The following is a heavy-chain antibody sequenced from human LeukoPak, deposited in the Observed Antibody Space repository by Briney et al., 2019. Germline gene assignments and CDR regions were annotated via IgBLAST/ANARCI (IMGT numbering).Heavy chain of an antibody. D-gene: IGHD2-21*02. J-gene: IGHJ3*02. V-gene: IGHV3-33*01. Sequence: GGSLRLSCAASGFTFSSYGMHWVRQAPGKGLEWVAVILSDGSKEFYTDSVKGRFTISRDNSKNTLYLQMNSLRAEDTAVYYCAGDIAQVTHDAFDIWGQGTMVTVSS. CDR1: GFTFSSYG. CDR2: ILSDGSKE. CDR3: AGDIAQVTHDAFDI.